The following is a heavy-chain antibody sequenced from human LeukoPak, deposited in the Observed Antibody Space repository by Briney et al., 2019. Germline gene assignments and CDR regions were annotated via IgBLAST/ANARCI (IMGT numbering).Heavy chain of an antibody. V-gene: IGHV3-15*01. CDR2: IKGKTDGGTT. D-gene: IGHD2-21*01. CDR3: TTGELN. J-gene: IGHJ4*02. Sequence: PGVSLRLSCAASGFTFSNAWMTWVRQAPGKGLEWVGRIKGKTDGGTTDYAAPVKGRFTISRDDSKNTLYLQMNSLKTDDTAVYYCTTGELNWGQGTLVTVSS. CDR1: GFTFSNAW.